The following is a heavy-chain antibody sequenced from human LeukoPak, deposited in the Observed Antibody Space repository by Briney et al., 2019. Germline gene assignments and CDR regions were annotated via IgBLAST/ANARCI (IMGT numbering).Heavy chain of an antibody. CDR2: IRGNGDT. CDR1: GLSFSSFA. Sequence: GGSLRLSCAASGLSFSSFAMSWVSQGPARGLEWVSSIRGNGDTFYADSVKGRFTLFSDSSTNTVYFQLNNLRVEDSAIYYCAKASWVSSTDAVLWGQGTLVTVSS. CDR3: AKASWVSSTDAVL. D-gene: IGHD3-16*01. V-gene: IGHV3-23*01. J-gene: IGHJ4*02.